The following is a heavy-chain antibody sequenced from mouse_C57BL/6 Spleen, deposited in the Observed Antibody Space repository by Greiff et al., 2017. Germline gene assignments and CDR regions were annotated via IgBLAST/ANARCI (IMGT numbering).Heavy chain of an antibody. CDR2: IHTNSGST. D-gene: IGHD3-2*02. CDR1: GFTFTSYW. V-gene: IGHV1-64*01. J-gene: IGHJ2*01. CDR3: AIHSSGLDY. Sequence: VQLQQPGAELVKPGASVKLSCKASGFTFTSYWMSWVKQRPGKGLEWIAMIHTNSGSTNYNEKFKSKVTLTVDKSSSTAYMQLSSLTSEDSAVYYCAIHSSGLDYWGQGTTLTVSS.